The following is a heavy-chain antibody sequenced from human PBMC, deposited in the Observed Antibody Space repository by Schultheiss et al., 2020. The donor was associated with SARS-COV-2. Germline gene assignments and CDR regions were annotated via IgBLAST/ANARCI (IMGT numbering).Heavy chain of an antibody. CDR2: INHSGST. V-gene: IGHV4-34*01. Sequence: SETLSLTCAVYGGSFSDYCWTWVRQPPGKGLEWIGEINHSGSTNYNPSLKSRVTISVDKSKNQFSLKLSSVTAADTAVYYCARDRFLVDYGDHYYYYGMDVWGQGTTVTVSS. D-gene: IGHD4-17*01. J-gene: IGHJ6*02. CDR1: GGSFSDYC. CDR3: ARDRFLVDYGDHYYYYGMDV.